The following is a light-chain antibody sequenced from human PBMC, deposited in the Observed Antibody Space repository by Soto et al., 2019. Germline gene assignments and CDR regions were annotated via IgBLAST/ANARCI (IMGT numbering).Light chain of an antibody. V-gene: IGKV1-5*01. Sequence: DFQMTQSRSTLSASVGDRVTITCRASQNIRSRLAWVQQKPGKAPKLLIYDASSLESGVPQRLSGSGSGTDFTLNSSRLQTDDFSTYYCHRYHSYWTLGQRPQVDIK. CDR3: HRYHSYWT. J-gene: IGKJ1*01. CDR1: QNIRSR. CDR2: DAS.